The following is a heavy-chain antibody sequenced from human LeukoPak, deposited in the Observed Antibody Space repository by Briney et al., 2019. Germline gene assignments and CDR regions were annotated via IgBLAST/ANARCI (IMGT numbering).Heavy chain of an antibody. CDR3: ARSALYCTNGVCDYYYYYYMDV. CDR2: IYTSGRT. J-gene: IGHJ6*03. Sequence: ETLSPTCTVSGGYICSPYGSGVRQPPGKVREWIGYIYTSGRTNYNPSLKSRVTISVDTSKNQFSLKLSSVTAADTAVYYCARSALYCTNGVCDYYYYYYMDVWGKGTTVTVSS. V-gene: IGHV4-4*09. D-gene: IGHD2-8*01. CDR1: GGYICSPY.